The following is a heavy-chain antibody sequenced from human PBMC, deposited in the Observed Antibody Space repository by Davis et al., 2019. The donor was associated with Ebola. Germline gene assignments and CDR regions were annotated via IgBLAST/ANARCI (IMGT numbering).Heavy chain of an antibody. Sequence: SVKVSCKASGVTFRSYGFSWVRHAPGQGLEWMGGIIPMSGIPNYAQKFQGRVTITADESTSTAYMELSSLRSEDTAVYYCARGPTDPSGGWGQGTLVTVSS. D-gene: IGHD3-16*01. CDR2: IIPMSGIP. V-gene: IGHV1-69*13. CDR1: GVTFRSYG. CDR3: ARGPTDPSGG. J-gene: IGHJ4*02.